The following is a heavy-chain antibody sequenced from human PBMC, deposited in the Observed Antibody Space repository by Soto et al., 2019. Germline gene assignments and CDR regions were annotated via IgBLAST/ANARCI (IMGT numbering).Heavy chain of an antibody. Sequence: TSETLFLTCTVSGFSISRYDWSWIRQPPGKGLEWIGYIYYSGSTNYNPSLKSRVTISVDTSKNQFSLKLSSVTAADTAVYYCGRGTTVTTPEYFQHWGQGTLVTVSS. CDR2: IYYSGST. D-gene: IGHD4-4*01. CDR1: GFSISRYD. V-gene: IGHV4-59*01. CDR3: GRGTTVTTPEYFQH. J-gene: IGHJ1*01.